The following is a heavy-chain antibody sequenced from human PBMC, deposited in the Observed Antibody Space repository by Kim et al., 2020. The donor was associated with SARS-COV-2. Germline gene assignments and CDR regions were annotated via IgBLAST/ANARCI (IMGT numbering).Heavy chain of an antibody. Sequence: YTPSLKRRVTISVDTSKNQFSLKLSSVTAADTAVYYCARALGVVTEGFDYWGQGTLVTVSS. D-gene: IGHD2-21*02. J-gene: IGHJ4*02. CDR3: ARALGVVTEGFDY. V-gene: IGHV4-31*02.